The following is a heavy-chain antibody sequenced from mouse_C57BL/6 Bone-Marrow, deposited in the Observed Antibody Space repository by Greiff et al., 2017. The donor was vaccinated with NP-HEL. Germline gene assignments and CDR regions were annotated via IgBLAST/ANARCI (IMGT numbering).Heavy chain of an antibody. V-gene: IGHV6-3*01. CDR2: IRLKSDNYAT. Sequence: EVKLMESGGGLVQPGGSMKLSCVASGFTFSNYWMNWVRQSPEKGLEWVAQIRLKSDNYATHYSESVKGRFTISRDDSKRSVYLKMNNLRAEDTGIYYCTAPWFAYWGQGTLVTVSA. J-gene: IGHJ3*01. CDR3: TAPWFAY. CDR1: GFTFSNYW.